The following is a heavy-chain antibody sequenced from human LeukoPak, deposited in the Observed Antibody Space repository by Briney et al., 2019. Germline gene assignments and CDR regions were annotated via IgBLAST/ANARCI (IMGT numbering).Heavy chain of an antibody. Sequence: GGSLRLSCAASGFTFSSYGMHWVRQAPGKGLEWVAVIWYDGSNKYYADSVKGRFTISRDNAKNSLYLQMNSLRAEDTAVYYCARARLAVVPFDCWGQGTLVTVSS. CDR2: IWYDGSNK. D-gene: IGHD3-22*01. CDR1: GFTFSSYG. J-gene: IGHJ4*02. V-gene: IGHV3-33*01. CDR3: ARARLAVVPFDC.